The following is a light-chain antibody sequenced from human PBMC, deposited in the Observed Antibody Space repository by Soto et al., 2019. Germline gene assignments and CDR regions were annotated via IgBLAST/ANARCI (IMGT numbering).Light chain of an antibody. CDR3: QSYDSSLTNAV. Sequence: QSVLTQPPSVSGAPGQTITISCTGSSSNIGAGYDVHWYQQLPGRAPKLLIYGNNNRPSGVPDRFSGSKSGTSVSLAITGIRGEDEADYHCQSYDSSLTNAVFGGGTQLTVL. V-gene: IGLV1-40*01. CDR2: GNN. CDR1: SSNIGAGYD. J-gene: IGLJ2*01.